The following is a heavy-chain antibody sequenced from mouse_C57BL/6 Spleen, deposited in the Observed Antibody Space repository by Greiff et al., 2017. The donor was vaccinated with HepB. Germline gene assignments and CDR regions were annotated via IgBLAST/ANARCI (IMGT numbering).Heavy chain of an antibody. Sequence: VQLQQSGPELVKPGASVKISCKASGYAFSSSWMNWVKQRPGKGLEWIGRIYPGDGDTNYNGKFKGKATLTADKSSSTAYMQLSSLTSEDSAVYFCARLGYGSPSMDYWGQGTSVTVSS. J-gene: IGHJ4*01. CDR2: IYPGDGDT. CDR3: ARLGYGSPSMDY. CDR1: GYAFSSSW. D-gene: IGHD1-1*01. V-gene: IGHV1-82*01.